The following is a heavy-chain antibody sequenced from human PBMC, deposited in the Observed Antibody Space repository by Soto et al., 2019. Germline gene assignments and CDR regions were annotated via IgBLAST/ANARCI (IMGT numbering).Heavy chain of an antibody. J-gene: IGHJ6*02. D-gene: IGHD4-17*01. Sequence: QITLKESGPTQVEPTQTLTQTCTLSGFSLITTGSDVAWIRQPLGKAMDWLALIYWDDAKRYSPSLKCRLTITKDTSKNHVVLTMTNMDPVDTGTYFCVHLITAVTTFGMDVWGQGTAVTVSS. V-gene: IGHV2-5*02. CDR2: IYWDDAK. CDR1: GFSLITTGSD. CDR3: VHLITAVTTFGMDV.